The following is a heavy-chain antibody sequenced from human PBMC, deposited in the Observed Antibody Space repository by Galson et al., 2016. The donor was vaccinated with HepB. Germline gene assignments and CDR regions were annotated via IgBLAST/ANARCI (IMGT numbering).Heavy chain of an antibody. V-gene: IGHV3-21*01. D-gene: IGHD6-19*01. CDR3: ASLFSAAVAGYWYFDL. J-gene: IGHJ2*01. CDR2: ISSSSSYI. Sequence: SLRLSCAASGFTFSSYGMNWVRQAPGKGLEWVSSISSSSSYIYYADSVKGRFTISRDNAKNSLYLQMNSLRAEGTAVYYCASLFSAAVAGYWYFDLWGRGTLVTVSS. CDR1: GFTFSSYG.